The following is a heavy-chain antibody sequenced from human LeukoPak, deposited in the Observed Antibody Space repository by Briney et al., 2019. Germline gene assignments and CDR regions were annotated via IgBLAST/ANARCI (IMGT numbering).Heavy chain of an antibody. CDR3: ASPPRIKAE. CDR1: GGSFSGYY. J-gene: IGHJ4*02. D-gene: IGHD2-15*01. Sequence: NPSETLSLTCAVYGGSFSGYYWSWIRQPPGKGLEWIGEINHSGSTNYNPSLKSRVTISVDTSKNQFSLKLSSVTAADTAVYYCASPPRIKAEWGQGTLVTVSS. V-gene: IGHV4-34*01. CDR2: INHSGST.